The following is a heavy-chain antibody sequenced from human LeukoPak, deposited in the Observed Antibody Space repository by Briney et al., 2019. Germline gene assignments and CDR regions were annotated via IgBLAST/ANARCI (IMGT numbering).Heavy chain of an antibody. CDR2: ISITGGTT. J-gene: IGHJ4*02. Sequence: GGSLRLSCAASGFTFGNSEMNWVRQAPGKGLEWLSFISITGGTTHYAVSVKGRFTISRDNAQSSLFLQMNNLRAEDTAVYYCGRLTAYYSDYWGQGTLVTVSS. CDR3: GRLTAYYSDY. CDR1: GFTFGNSE. V-gene: IGHV3-48*03.